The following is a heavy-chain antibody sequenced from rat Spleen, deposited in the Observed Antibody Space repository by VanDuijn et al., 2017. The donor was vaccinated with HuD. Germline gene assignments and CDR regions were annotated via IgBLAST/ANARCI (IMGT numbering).Heavy chain of an antibody. CDR2: IWNVGGT. V-gene: IGHV2-41*01. Sequence: QVQLKESGPGLVQSSQTLSLTCTVAGFSLTSYNVHWVRQPPGKGLEWMGVIWNVGGTRYNSALKSRLSISKDTSKSQVFLKMNSLQTEDTATYYCARDENGYIYVWFAYWGQGTLVTVSS. CDR1: GFSLTSYN. CDR3: ARDENGYIYVWFAY. J-gene: IGHJ3*01. D-gene: IGHD4-6*01.